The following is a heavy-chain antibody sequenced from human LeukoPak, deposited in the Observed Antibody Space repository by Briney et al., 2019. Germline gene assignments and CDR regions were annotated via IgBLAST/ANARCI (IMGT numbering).Heavy chain of an antibody. Sequence: PSETLSLTCTVSGGSMSSYYWSWIRQPPGKGLEWIGYIYYSGNTNYNPSLKSRVTISVDTSKNQFSLKLSSVTAADTAVYYCARGPAVTRFDYWGQGTLVTVSS. D-gene: IGHD2-2*01. CDR2: IYYSGNT. CDR3: ARGPAVTRFDY. CDR1: GGSMSSYY. J-gene: IGHJ4*02. V-gene: IGHV4-59*01.